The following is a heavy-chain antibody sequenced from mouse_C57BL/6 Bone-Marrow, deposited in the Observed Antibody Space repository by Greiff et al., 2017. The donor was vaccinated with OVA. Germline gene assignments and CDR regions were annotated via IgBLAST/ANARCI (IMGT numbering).Heavy chain of an antibody. J-gene: IGHJ3*01. Sequence: QVQLQQPGAELVKPGASVKLSCKASGYTFTSYWMHWVKQRPGQGLEWIEMIHPNSGSTNYNEKFKSKATLTVDKSSSTAYMQLSSLTSEDSAVYYCAVLRRGFAYWGQGTLVTVSA. CDR1: GYTFTSYW. D-gene: IGHD2-4*01. CDR2: IHPNSGST. CDR3: AVLRRGFAY. V-gene: IGHV1-64*01.